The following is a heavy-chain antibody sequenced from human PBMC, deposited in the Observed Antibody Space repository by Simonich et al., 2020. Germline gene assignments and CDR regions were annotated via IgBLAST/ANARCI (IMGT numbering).Heavy chain of an antibody. V-gene: IGHV1-2*02. J-gene: IGHJ3*02. CDR2: INPNRGGT. Sequence: QVQLVQSGAEVKKPGASVKVSCTASGYTFTGDYMHWVRQAPGQGLEGMGWINPNRGGTNYAQKCQGRVTMTRDTSISTAYRELSRLRSDDTAVYYCARELMNAFDIWGQGTMVTVSS. D-gene: IGHD2-8*01. CDR3: ARELMNAFDI. CDR1: GYTFTGDY.